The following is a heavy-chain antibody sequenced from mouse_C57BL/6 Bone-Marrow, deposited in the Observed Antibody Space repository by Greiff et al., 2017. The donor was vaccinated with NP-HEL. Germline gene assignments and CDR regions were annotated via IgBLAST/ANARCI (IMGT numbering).Heavy chain of an antibody. V-gene: IGHV5-6*01. Sequence: VQLKESGGDLVKPGGSLKLSCAASGFTFSSYGMSWVRQTPDKRLEWVATISSGGSYTYYPDSVKGRFTISRDNAKNTLYLQMSSLKSEDTAMYYCARRVYYYGSSPFYFDVWGTGTTVTVSS. J-gene: IGHJ1*03. CDR1: GFTFSSYG. D-gene: IGHD1-1*01. CDR2: ISSGGSYT. CDR3: ARRVYYYGSSPFYFDV.